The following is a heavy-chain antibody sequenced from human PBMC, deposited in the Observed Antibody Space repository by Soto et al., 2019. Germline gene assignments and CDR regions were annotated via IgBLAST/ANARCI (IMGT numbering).Heavy chain of an antibody. D-gene: IGHD6-13*01. CDR3: AGMASAGPLNWFDP. J-gene: IGHJ5*02. CDR1: GYTFINFE. V-gene: IGHV1-8*02. Sequence: GSSVKVSCKASGYTFINFEISWVRQAAGQGLEWLGWMNPGSGQTGYASKFQGRVAMTRDASTGTSHLELSSLTSDDTAVYCCAGMASAGPLNWFDPWGQATLATVYS. CDR2: MNPGSGQT.